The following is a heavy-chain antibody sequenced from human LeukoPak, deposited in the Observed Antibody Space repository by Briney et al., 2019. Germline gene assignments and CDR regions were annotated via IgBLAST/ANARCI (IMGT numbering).Heavy chain of an antibody. Sequence: SETLPLTCTVSGGSISSYYWSWIRQPPGKGLEWIGYIYYSGSTNYNPSLKSRVTISVDTSKNQFSLKLSSVTAADTAVYYCARDSQWELLSLWGQGTLVTVSS. CDR2: IYYSGST. CDR3: ARDSQWELLSL. J-gene: IGHJ4*02. V-gene: IGHV4-59*01. CDR1: GGSISSYY. D-gene: IGHD1-26*01.